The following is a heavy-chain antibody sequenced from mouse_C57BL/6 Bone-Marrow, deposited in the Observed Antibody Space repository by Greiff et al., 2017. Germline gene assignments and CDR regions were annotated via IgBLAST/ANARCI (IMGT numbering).Heavy chain of an antibody. CDR3: ARSKAYYGSSYYFDY. D-gene: IGHD1-1*01. V-gene: IGHV1-59*01. CDR2: IDPSDSYT. J-gene: IGHJ2*01. Sequence: QVQLQQPGAELVRPGTSVKLSCKASGYTFTSYWMHWVKQRPGPGLEWIGVIDPSDSYTNYNQKFKGKATLTVDTSSSTAYMQLSSLTSEDSAVYYCARSKAYYGSSYYFDYWGQGTTLTVSS. CDR1: GYTFTSYW.